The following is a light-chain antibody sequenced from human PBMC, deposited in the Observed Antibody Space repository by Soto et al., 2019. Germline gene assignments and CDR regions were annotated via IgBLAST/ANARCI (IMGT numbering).Light chain of an antibody. V-gene: IGKV3-20*01. CDR2: GAS. CDR3: RQFARSPLT. J-gene: IGKJ4*01. CDR1: RSVSSRY. Sequence: EIVLTQSPGTLSLSPGERATLSCRARRSVSSRYLAWYQQTPGQAPRLLIYGASSRATGIPDRFSGSGSETDCTRTIIRLEPEDFAQYYCRQFARSPLTCGGATNVDVK.